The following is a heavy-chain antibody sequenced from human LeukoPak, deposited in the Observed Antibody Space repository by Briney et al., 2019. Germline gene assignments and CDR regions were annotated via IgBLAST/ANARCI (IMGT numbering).Heavy chain of an antibody. V-gene: IGHV3-23*01. J-gene: IGHJ4*02. CDR3: ARDPEYTYGYFDY. Sequence: PGGSLRLSCAASEFTFSNYAMSWVRRAPGKGLEWVSAISGNGGGAYYADSVKGRFTISRDNSKNTLYLDMKSLRAEDTAIYYCARDPEYTYGYFDYWGQGTQVTVSS. CDR2: ISGNGGGA. D-gene: IGHD5-18*01. CDR1: EFTFSNYA.